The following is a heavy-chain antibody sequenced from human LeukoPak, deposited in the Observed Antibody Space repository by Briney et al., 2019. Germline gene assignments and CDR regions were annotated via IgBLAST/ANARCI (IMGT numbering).Heavy chain of an antibody. CDR1: GGSITSGDYY. CDR2: IYYSGST. CDR3: ARDRRSLYDFWSGYYMGGYFDY. Sequence: SETLSLTCTVSGGSITSGDYYWSWIRQPPGKGLEWIGYIYYSGSTYYNPSLKSRVTISVDTSKNQFSPKLGSVTAADTAVYYCARDRRSLYDFWSGYYMGGYFDYWGQGTLVTVSS. V-gene: IGHV4-30-4*08. D-gene: IGHD3-3*01. J-gene: IGHJ4*02.